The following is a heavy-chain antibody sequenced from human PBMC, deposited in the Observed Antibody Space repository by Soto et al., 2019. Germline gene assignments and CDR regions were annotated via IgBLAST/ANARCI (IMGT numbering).Heavy chain of an antibody. CDR2: ISWDGGST. V-gene: IGHV3-43*01. Sequence: GGSLRLSCAASGFTFDGYTMHWVRQAPGKGLEWVSLISWDGGSTYYADSVKGRFTISRDNSKNSLYLQMNSLRTEDTALYYCAKDISSETTYYGMDVWGQGTTVTVS. CDR1: GFTFDGYT. J-gene: IGHJ6*02. CDR3: AKDISSETTYYGMDV. D-gene: IGHD3-16*02.